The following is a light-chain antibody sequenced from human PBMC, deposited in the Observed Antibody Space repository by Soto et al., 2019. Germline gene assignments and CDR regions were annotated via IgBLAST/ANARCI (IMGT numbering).Light chain of an antibody. CDR3: QQYNVWPLT. V-gene: IGKV3-15*01. Sequence: EIVMTPSPATLSVSPGERATLSCRASQSVSSNLAWYQQKPGQTPKLLIYVASTRATGIPARFSGSGSGTEFTLTISSLQSEDFAVYYCQQYNVWPLTFGGGTNVEFK. CDR1: QSVSSN. J-gene: IGKJ4*01. CDR2: VAS.